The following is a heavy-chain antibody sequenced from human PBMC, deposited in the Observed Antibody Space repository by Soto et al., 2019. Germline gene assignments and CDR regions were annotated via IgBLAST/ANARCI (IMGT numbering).Heavy chain of an antibody. D-gene: IGHD6-13*01. CDR2: IYYSGST. CDR3: ARHSPGVAAAGFDP. V-gene: IGHV4-39*01. Sequence: PSETLSLTCTVSGGSISSSSYYWGWIRQPPGKGLEWIGSIYYSGSTYYNPSLKSRVTISVDTSKNQFSLKLSSVTAADTAVYYCARHSPGVAAAGFDPWGQGTLVTVS. J-gene: IGHJ5*02. CDR1: GGSISSSSYY.